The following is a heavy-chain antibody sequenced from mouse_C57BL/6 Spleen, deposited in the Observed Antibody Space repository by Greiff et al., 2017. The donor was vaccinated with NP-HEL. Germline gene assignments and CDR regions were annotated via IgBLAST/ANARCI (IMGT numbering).Heavy chain of an antibody. J-gene: IGHJ2*01. CDR2: IYTSDSET. V-gene: IGHV1-61*01. D-gene: IGHD1-1*01. CDR3: ARTGTTVVPFDY. Sequence: VQLQQPGAELVRPGSSVKLSCKASGYTFTSYWMDWVKQRPGQGLEWIGNIYTSDSETHYNQQFKDKATLTVDQSSSTAYMQLSSLTSEDSAVDYCARTGTTVVPFDYWGQGTTLTVSS. CDR1: GYTFTSYW.